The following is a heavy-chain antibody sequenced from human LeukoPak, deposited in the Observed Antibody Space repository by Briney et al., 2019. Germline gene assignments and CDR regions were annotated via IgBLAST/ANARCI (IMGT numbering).Heavy chain of an antibody. Sequence: GGSLRLSCAASGFTFSNCGMHWVRQDPDKGLEWIAYIRSDGSDKYYPDSVKGRFTISRDNSKNTVFLQMNNLRAEDTAVYYCARDKYGSGSYSWSKRLDSWGQGTLVTVSS. V-gene: IGHV3-30*02. J-gene: IGHJ4*02. CDR1: GFTFSNCG. D-gene: IGHD3-10*01. CDR2: IRSDGSDK. CDR3: ARDKYGSGSYSWSKRLDS.